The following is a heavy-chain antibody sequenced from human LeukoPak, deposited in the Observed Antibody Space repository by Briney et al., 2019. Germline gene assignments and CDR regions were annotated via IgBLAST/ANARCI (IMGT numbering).Heavy chain of an antibody. J-gene: IGHJ4*02. CDR1: GFTLSSYA. CDR3: ASFHYYGSGAYYLSY. V-gene: IGHV3-23*01. CDR2: IGDSGATT. Sequence: GGSLRLSCAASGFTLSSYAMTRVRQPPGKGLEWVSDIGDSGATTYYADSVKGRFTISRDNSKNTLYLQMSSLRAEDTAVYFCASFHYYGSGAYYLSYWGQGTLVTVSS. D-gene: IGHD3-10*01.